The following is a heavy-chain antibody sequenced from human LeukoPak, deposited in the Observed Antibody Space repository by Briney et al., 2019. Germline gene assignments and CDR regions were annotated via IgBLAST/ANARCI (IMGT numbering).Heavy chain of an antibody. CDR3: ANPLGYCSGGSCYSEYNYLDP. CDR2: INHSGST. D-gene: IGHD2-15*01. CDR1: GFPVSSNY. V-gene: IGHV4-34*01. Sequence: PGGSLRLSCAASGFPVSSNYMSWVRQAPGKGLEWIGEINHSGSTNYNPSLKSRVTISIDTSKNQFSLKVSSVTAADTAVYYCANPLGYCSGGSCYSEYNYLDPWGQGTLVTVSS. J-gene: IGHJ5*02.